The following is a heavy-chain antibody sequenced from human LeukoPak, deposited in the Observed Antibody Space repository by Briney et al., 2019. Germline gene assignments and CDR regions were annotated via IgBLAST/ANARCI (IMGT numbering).Heavy chain of an antibody. D-gene: IGHD3-10*01. CDR1: GFTFSSYN. CDR3: ARVTDLKSGALDY. J-gene: IGHJ4*02. CDR2: ISSSSSYI. Sequence: GGSLRLSCAASGFTFSSYNMSWVRQAPGKGLEWVSSISSSSSYIYYADSVKGRFTISRDNAKNSLYLQMNSLRAEDTAVYYCARVTDLKSGALDYWGQGTLVTVSS. V-gene: IGHV3-21*01.